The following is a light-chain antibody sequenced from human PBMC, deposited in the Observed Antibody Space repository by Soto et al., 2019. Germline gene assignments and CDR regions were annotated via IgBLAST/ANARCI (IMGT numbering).Light chain of an antibody. J-gene: IGLJ1*01. CDR3: FSFTTDWTHV. CDR1: SSDVGGYNY. Sequence: QSALTQPASVSGSPGQSITISCTGTSSDVGGYNYVSWYQQYSGKAPKLIISEVSNRPSGVSNRFSGSKSGTAASLTISGLQTEDEADYFCFSFTTDWTHVFGTGTKVTVL. V-gene: IGLV2-14*01. CDR2: EVS.